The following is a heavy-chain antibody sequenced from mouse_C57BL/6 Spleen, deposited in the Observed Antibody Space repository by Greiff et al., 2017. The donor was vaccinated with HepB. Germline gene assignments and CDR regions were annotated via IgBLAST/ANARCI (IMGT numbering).Heavy chain of an antibody. D-gene: IGHD1-1*01. CDR3: ARYGSSYRWYFDV. CDR1: GYTFTSYW. Sequence: VQLQQPGAELVKPGASVKMSCKASGYTFTSYWITWVKQRPGQGLEWIGDIYPGSGSTNYNEQFKSKATLTVDTSSSTAYMQLSSLTSEDSAVYYCARYGSSYRWYFDVWGTGTTVTVSS. J-gene: IGHJ1*03. CDR2: IYPGSGST. V-gene: IGHV1-55*01.